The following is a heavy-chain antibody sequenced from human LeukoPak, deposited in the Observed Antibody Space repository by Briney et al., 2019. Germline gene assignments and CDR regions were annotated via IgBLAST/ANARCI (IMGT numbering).Heavy chain of an antibody. V-gene: IGHV3-30*04. CDR1: GFTFSGYA. CDR3: ARGLPTDY. J-gene: IGHJ4*02. CDR2: ISYDGSDK. Sequence: PGRSLRLSCAASGFTFSGYAMHWVRQAPGKGLEWVALISYDGSDKYYADSVKGRFTVSRDNSKNTLYLQMNSLRAEDTAVYYCARGLPTDYWGQGTLVTVSS. D-gene: IGHD2-21*02.